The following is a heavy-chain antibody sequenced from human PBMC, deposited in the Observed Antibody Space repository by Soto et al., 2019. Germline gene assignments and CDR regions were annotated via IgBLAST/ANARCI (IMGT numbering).Heavy chain of an antibody. CDR2: IIPILGIA. J-gene: IGHJ2*01. D-gene: IGHD5-12*01. V-gene: IGHV1-69*02. CDR3: ARYVDEGLSRSKNWYFDL. Sequence: QVQLVQSGAEVQKPGSSVKVSCKASGGTFSSYTISWVRQAPGQGLEWMGRIIPILGIANYAQKFQGRVTITADKSTSTAYMELSSLRSEDTAVYYCARYVDEGLSRSKNWYFDLWGRGTLVTVSS. CDR1: GGTFSSYT.